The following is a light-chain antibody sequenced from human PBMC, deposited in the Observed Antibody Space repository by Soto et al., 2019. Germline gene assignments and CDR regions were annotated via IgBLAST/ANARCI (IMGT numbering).Light chain of an antibody. J-gene: IGKJ4*01. CDR1: QSVSSN. Sequence: EIVMTQSPDNLSVSPGERATLSCRASQSVSSNLAWYQQKPGQTPKLLIYVASTRATGIPARFSGSGSGIEFTLTISRLQSEDFAVYYCQQYNVWPLTFGGGTKVEFK. CDR2: VAS. V-gene: IGKV3-15*01. CDR3: QQYNVWPLT.